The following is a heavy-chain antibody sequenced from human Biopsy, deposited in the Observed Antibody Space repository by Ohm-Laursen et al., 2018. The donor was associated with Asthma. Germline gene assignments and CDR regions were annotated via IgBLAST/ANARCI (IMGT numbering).Heavy chain of an antibody. Sequence: LVKVSCKSLGGTFNTYVIGWVRQAPGQGLEWMGGINSVFGTTTYPQKFQDRVTITADDSTGTVYMELSSLRSEDTAVYYCARKAGSCISRTCYSLDFWGQGTLVTVSS. J-gene: IGHJ4*02. CDR3: ARKAGSCISRTCYSLDF. D-gene: IGHD2-2*01. CDR1: GGTFNTYV. CDR2: INSVFGTT. V-gene: IGHV1-69*13.